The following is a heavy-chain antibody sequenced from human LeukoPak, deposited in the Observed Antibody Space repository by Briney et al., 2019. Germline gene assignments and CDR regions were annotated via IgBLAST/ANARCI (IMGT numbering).Heavy chain of an antibody. D-gene: IGHD3-22*01. J-gene: IGHJ4*02. V-gene: IGHV3-21*01. CDR3: ARDGIYDSPV. CDR1: GFTFSSYN. Sequence: SGGSLRLSCAASGFTFSSYNMNWVRQAPGKGLGWVSSISSSSSHKYYVDSVKGRFTISRDDAKNLLYLQMNSLRAEDTAVYYCARDGIYDSPVGGQGTLVTVSS. CDR2: ISSSSSHK.